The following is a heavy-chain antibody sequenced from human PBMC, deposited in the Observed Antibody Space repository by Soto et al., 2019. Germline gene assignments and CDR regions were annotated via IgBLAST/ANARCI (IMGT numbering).Heavy chain of an antibody. D-gene: IGHD6-6*01. V-gene: IGHV3-30*18. CDR2: ISYDGSNK. J-gene: IGHJ4*02. CDR3: AKDRGSSSGVDY. CDR1: GFTFSSYG. Sequence: PGGSLRLSCAASGFTFSSYGMHWVRQAPGKGLEWVAVISYDGSNKYYADSVKGRFTISRDNSKNTLYLQMNSLRAEDTAVYYCAKDRGSSSGVDYWGQGTLVTVSS.